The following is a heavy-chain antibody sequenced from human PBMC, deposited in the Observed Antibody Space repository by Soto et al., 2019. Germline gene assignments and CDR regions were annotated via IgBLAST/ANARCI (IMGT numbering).Heavy chain of an antibody. V-gene: IGHV4-59*01. CDR2: MYYSGSS. CDR1: GASMNNYY. J-gene: IGHJ4*02. CDR3: VRSGHSFGGVM. Sequence: PSETLSLTCSVSGASMNNYYGSWVRQPPGKGLEWIGYMYYSGSSNYNSSLKSRVTISVDTSKNQFSLKLSSVTAAGTAAYYCVRSGHSFGGVMWGLGTLVTVSS. D-gene: IGHD3-16*01.